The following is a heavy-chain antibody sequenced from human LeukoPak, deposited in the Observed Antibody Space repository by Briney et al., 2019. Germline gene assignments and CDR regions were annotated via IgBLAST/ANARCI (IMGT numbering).Heavy chain of an antibody. Sequence: SVKVSCKASGGTFSSYAISRVRQAPGQGLEWMGGIIPIFGSANYAQKFQGRVTITADESTSTAYMELSSLRSEDTALYYCARAPYSSGGSTNYYYYYYMDVWGKGTTVTVSS. CDR3: ARAPYSSGGSTNYYYYYYMDV. J-gene: IGHJ6*03. CDR1: GGTFSSYA. V-gene: IGHV1-69*01. CDR2: IIPIFGSA. D-gene: IGHD6-19*01.